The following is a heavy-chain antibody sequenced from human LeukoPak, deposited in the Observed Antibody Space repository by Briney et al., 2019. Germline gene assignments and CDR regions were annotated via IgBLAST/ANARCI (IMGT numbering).Heavy chain of an antibody. CDR3: ASGEGYFDY. D-gene: IGHD6-25*01. Sequence: GGSLRLSCAASGFTFSSYAMSWVRQAPGKGLEWVSAISGSGGSTYYADSVQGRLTISRNNAKNSLYLQMNSLRDEDTAVYYCASGEGYFDYWGQGTLVTVSS. J-gene: IGHJ4*02. V-gene: IGHV3-23*01. CDR2: ISGSGGST. CDR1: GFTFSSYA.